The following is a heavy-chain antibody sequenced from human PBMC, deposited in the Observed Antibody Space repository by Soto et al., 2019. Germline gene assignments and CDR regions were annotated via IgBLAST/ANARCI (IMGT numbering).Heavy chain of an antibody. CDR1: GFTFSGYG. D-gene: IGHD1-26*01. CDR2: TRHDGSNT. J-gene: IGHJ4*02. CDR3: ARDGVGATTLFGYFDY. Sequence: QVQLVESGGGVVQPGRSLRLSCAASGFTFSGYGMHWVRQAPGKGLEWVAITRHDGSNTYYADSVRGRVTISRDKSKKTLYLQMDSLRAEDTAVYYCARDGVGATTLFGYFDYWGQGTLVTVSS. V-gene: IGHV3-33*01.